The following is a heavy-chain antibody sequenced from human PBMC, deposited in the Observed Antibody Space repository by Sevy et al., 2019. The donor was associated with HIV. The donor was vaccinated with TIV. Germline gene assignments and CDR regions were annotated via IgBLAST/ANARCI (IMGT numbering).Heavy chain of an antibody. CDR1: GFTFSSYT. Sequence: GGSLRLSCAASGFTFSSYTMSWVRQAPGKGLEWVSAIRGSGRSTYYAGSAEGRFTISRDNSKNTQYLQMDSLRGEETDVYDCAKGRYYDSSGFYVWDYWGQGTLVTVSS. CDR3: AKGRYYDSSGFYVWDY. CDR2: IRGSGRST. D-gene: IGHD3-22*01. J-gene: IGHJ4*02. V-gene: IGHV3-23*01.